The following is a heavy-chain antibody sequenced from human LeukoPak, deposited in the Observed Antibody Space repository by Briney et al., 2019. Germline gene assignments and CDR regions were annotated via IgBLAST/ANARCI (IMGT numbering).Heavy chain of an antibody. D-gene: IGHD2-15*01. CDR3: ASPIVVVVAATTDPEAFDI. CDR2: IYYSGST. V-gene: IGHV4-39*07. J-gene: IGHJ3*02. Sequence: SETLSLTCTVSGGSISGSSYYWGWIRQPPGKGLVWIGSIYYSGSTYYNPSLKSRVTISVDTSKNQFSLKLSSVTAADTAVYYCASPIVVVVAATTDPEAFDIWGQGTMVTVSS. CDR1: GGSISGSSYY.